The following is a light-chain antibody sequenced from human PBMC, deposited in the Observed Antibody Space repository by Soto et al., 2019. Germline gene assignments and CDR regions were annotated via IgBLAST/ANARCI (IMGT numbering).Light chain of an antibody. V-gene: IGLV2-14*01. CDR3: SSYTGSSTLV. CDR1: SSDVGGYNY. CDR2: DVS. J-gene: IGLJ2*01. Sequence: QSALTQPASVSGSPGQSITISCTGTSSDVGGYNYVSWYQQHPDKAHKLMIYDVSNRPSGVSNRFSGSKSGNTASLTIAGLPAEDEADYYCSSYTGSSTLVFGGGTKLTVL.